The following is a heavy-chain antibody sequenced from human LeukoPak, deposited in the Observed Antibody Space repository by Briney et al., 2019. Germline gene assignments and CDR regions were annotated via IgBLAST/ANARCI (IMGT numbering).Heavy chain of an antibody. CDR1: GFTFSSYG. J-gene: IGHJ4*02. D-gene: IGHD3-22*01. Sequence: GGSLRLSCAASGFTFSSYGMHGVRQAPGRVLEWVAVISYDGSNKYYADSVKGRFTISRDNSKNTLYLQMNSLMAEDTAVYYCAKKNASYYDSSGYYLDYWGQGTLVTVSS. CDR3: AKKNASYYDSSGYYLDY. V-gene: IGHV3-30*18. CDR2: ISYDGSNK.